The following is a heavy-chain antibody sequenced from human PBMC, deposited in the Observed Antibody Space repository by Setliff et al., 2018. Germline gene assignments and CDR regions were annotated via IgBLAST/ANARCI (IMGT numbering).Heavy chain of an antibody. D-gene: IGHD2-15*01. CDR2: INPNSGDT. CDR1: GYTFGAHY. J-gene: IGHJ4*02. V-gene: IGHV1-2*02. Sequence: ASVKVSCKASGYTFGAHYIHWVRQAPGQGFEWMGWINPNSGDTNYAQNFQGRVTMTRDTSTSTAYVELRSLRSDDTAVYFCARDVGAYCSGRICHPGYWGQGTLVTVSS. CDR3: ARDVGAYCSGRICHPGY.